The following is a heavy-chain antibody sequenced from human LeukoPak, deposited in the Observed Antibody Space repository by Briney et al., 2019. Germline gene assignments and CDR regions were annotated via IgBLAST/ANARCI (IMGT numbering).Heavy chain of an antibody. D-gene: IGHD3-10*01. CDR2: IIPIFGTA. CDR1: GGTFSSYA. V-gene: IGHV1-69*05. Sequence: GASVKVSCKASGGTFSSYAISWVRQAPGQGLEWMGGIIPIFGTANYAQKLQGRVTMTTDTSTSTAYMELRSLRSDETAVYYCARYGSGSSSYYYYYGMDVWGQGTTVTVSS. CDR3: ARYGSGSSSYYYYYGMDV. J-gene: IGHJ6*02.